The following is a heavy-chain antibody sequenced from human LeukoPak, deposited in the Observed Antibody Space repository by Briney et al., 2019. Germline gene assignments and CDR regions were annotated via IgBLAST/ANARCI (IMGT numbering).Heavy chain of an antibody. V-gene: IGHV1-69*13. J-gene: IGHJ5*02. CDR1: GGTLSSYA. D-gene: IGHD3-3*01. Sequence: ASVKVSCKASGGTLSSYAISWVRQAPGQGLEWMGGIIPIFGTANYAQKFQGRVTITADESTSTAYMELSSLRSEDTAVYYCARVMVVTILGVVIGYNWFDPWGQGTLVTVSS. CDR3: ARVMVVTILGVVIGYNWFDP. CDR2: IIPIFGTA.